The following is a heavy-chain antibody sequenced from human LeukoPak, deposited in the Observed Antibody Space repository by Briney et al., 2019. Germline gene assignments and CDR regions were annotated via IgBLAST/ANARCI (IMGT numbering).Heavy chain of an antibody. CDR2: ISGSGGST. Sequence: GGSLRLSCTASGFTVSSNYMSWVRQAPGKGLEWVSAISGSGGSTYYADSVKGRFTISRDNSKNTLYLQMNSLRAEDTAVYYCAKRALLGFGELYYFDYWGQGTLVTVSS. CDR3: AKRALLGFGELYYFDY. CDR1: GFTVSSNY. V-gene: IGHV3-23*01. D-gene: IGHD3-10*01. J-gene: IGHJ4*02.